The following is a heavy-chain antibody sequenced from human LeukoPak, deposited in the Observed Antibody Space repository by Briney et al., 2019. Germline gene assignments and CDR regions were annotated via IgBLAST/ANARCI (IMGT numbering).Heavy chain of an antibody. Sequence: SVKVSCKASGGTFSSYAISWVRQAPGQGLEWMGRIIPILGIANYAQKFQGRVTITADESTSTAYMELSSLRSEDTAVYYCARGRRILVRDTNAGDYFDYWGQGTLVTVSS. V-gene: IGHV1-69*04. J-gene: IGHJ4*02. CDR3: ARGRRILVRDTNAGDYFDY. CDR2: IIPILGIA. CDR1: GGTFSSYA. D-gene: IGHD1-26*01.